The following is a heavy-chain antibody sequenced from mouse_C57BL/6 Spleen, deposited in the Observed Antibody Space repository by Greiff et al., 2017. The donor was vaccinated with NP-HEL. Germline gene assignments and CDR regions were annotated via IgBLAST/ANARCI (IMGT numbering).Heavy chain of an antibody. CDR3: ARGRVYDYDEDWFAY. D-gene: IGHD2-4*01. CDR1: GYSFTDYN. V-gene: IGHV1-39*01. Sequence: EVQLQQSGPELVKPGASVKISCKASGYSFTDYNMNWVKQSNGKSLEWIGVINPNYGTTSYNQKFKGKATLTVDQSSSTAYMQLNSLTSEDSAVYYCARGRVYDYDEDWFAYWGQGTLVTVSA. J-gene: IGHJ3*01. CDR2: INPNYGTT.